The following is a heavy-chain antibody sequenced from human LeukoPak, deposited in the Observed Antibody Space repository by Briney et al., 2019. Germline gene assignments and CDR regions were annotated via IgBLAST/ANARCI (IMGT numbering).Heavy chain of an antibody. V-gene: IGHV1-18*01. J-gene: IGHJ4*02. CDR1: GYIFSTHG. CDR3: ARLYDFRSGYYPHFDY. CDR2: ISGNNGNT. D-gene: IGHD3-3*01. Sequence: ASVKVSCKASGYIFSTHGISWVRQAPGQGLEWMGWISGNNGNTHYAQKIQGRVTMTTDTSTSTAYMELRSLGSDDTAVYYCARLYDFRSGYYPHFDYWGQGTLVTVSS.